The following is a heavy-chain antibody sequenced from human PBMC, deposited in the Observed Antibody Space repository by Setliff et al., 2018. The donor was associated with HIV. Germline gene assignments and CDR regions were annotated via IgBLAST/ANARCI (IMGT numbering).Heavy chain of an antibody. CDR2: INFSGDT. J-gene: IGHJ1*01. CDR1: GGSISSTTY. V-gene: IGHV4-39*07. D-gene: IGHD6-13*01. CDR3: ARVPTSSWYVTTQRTKEYFHH. Sequence: SETLSLTCTVSGGSISSTTYWGWIRQSPGAGLEWIGNINFSGDTYNNPSLKGRVTISEDTSRNQFSLRLSSVTAADTAIYYCARVPTSSWYVTTQRTKEYFHHWGQGTLVTVSS.